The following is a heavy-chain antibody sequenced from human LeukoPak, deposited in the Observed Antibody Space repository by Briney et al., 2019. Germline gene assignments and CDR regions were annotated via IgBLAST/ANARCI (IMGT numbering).Heavy chain of an antibody. CDR1: GYTFTGYY. V-gene: IGHV1-2*06. J-gene: IGHJ4*02. CDR3: ARVVVAATTKFDY. Sequence: ASVKVSCTASGYTFTGYYIHWVRQAPGQGLEWMGRINPNSGGTNYAQKFQGSVTMTRDTSISTAYMELSRLRSDDTAVYYCARVVVAATTKFDYWGQGTLVTVSS. CDR2: INPNSGGT. D-gene: IGHD2-15*01.